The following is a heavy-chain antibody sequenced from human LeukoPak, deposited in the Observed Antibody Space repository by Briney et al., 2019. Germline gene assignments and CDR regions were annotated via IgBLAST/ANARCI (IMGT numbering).Heavy chain of an antibody. D-gene: IGHD6-19*01. J-gene: IGHJ4*02. CDR1: GYTFTGYY. V-gene: IGHV1-2*06. CDR2: INPNSGGT. CDR3: ARDSHLAVADLRY. Sequence: ASVKVSCKASGYTFTGYYMHWVRQAPGQALEWMGRINPNSGGTNYAQKFQGRVTMTRDTSISTAYMELSRLRSDDTAVYYCARDSHLAVADLRYWGQGTLVTVSS.